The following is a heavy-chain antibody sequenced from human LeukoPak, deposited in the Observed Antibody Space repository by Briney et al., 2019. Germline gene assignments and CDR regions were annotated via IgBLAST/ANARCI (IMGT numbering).Heavy chain of an antibody. CDR2: INTGDGNT. J-gene: IGHJ4*02. CDR3: ARANSGYGL. V-gene: IGHV1-3*04. D-gene: IGHD4-23*01. CDR1: GYSFTTYA. Sequence: ASVKVSCKASGYSFTTYAMHWVRQAPGQGLEWMGWINTGDGNTKYSQKFQGRITITRDTSANTVYVELNSLRSEDTSVYYCARANSGYGLWGQGTLVTVSS.